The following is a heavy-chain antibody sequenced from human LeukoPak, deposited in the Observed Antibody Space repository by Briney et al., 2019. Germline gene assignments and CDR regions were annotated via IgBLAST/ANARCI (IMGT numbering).Heavy chain of an antibody. J-gene: IGHJ4*02. Sequence: PGGSLRLSCAASGFPFREYSMHWVRQAPGKGLEWISYTGLSSGNTKYAYSVKGRFTISGDNAKNSLHWQMNSLRVEYTAVYYCARDHRYALDNWSQGILVTVSS. CDR1: GFPFREYS. V-gene: IGHV3-48*04. D-gene: IGHD5-12*01. CDR3: ARDHRYALDN. CDR2: TGLSSGNT.